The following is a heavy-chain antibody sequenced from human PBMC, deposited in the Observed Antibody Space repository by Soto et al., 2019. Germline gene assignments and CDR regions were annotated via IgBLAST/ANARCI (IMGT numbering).Heavy chain of an antibody. D-gene: IGHD2-15*01. CDR3: AKRRGAGGHFDY. Sequence: LRLSCAASGFTFTSYAMGWVRQAPGKGLEWVSVISSGGSTYYADSVRGRFTISRDNSKDTLSLQMNSLRAEDTAVYYCAKRRGAGGHFDYWGQGALVTVSS. V-gene: IGHV3-23*01. J-gene: IGHJ4*02. CDR2: ISSGGST. CDR1: GFTFTSYA.